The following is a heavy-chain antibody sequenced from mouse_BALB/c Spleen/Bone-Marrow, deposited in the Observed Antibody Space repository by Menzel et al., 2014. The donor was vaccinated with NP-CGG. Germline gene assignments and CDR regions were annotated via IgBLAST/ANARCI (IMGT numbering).Heavy chain of an antibody. J-gene: IGHJ3*01. CDR2: IDPASGDT. D-gene: IGHD1-1*01. V-gene: IGHV14-3*02. CDR3: SRDYGCTAWFAY. CDR1: GFKFKDTH. Sequence: EVKLVESGAELVKPGASVKLSCTASGFKFKDTHMHWVKQRPEQGLEWIGRIDPASGDTKYDPKFQGKAAITGDTSSNTAYLQLSSLTSEDTAVYYCSRDYGCTAWFAYWGQGTLVTVSA.